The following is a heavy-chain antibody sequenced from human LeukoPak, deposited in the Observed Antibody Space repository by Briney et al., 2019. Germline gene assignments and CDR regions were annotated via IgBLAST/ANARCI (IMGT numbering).Heavy chain of an antibody. CDR2: IYSGGST. D-gene: IGHD5-18*01. V-gene: IGHV3-66*02. CDR1: GFTVSSNY. Sequence: PGGSLRLSCAASGFTVSSNYMSWVRQAPGKGLEWVSVIYSGGSTYYADSVKGRFTISRDNSKNTLYLQMNSLRAEDTAVYYCARSWIQLWLGDLTFDYWGQGTLVTVSS. CDR3: ARSWIQLWLGDLTFDY. J-gene: IGHJ4*02.